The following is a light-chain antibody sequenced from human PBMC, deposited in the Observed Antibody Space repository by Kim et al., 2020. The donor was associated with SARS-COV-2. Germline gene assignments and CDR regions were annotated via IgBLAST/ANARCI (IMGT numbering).Light chain of an antibody. CDR1: QSVSRDC. V-gene: IGKV3-20*01. CDR2: GAS. Sequence: PGENAPLTSRASQSVSRDCLAWYQQKPIQPPRLFIYGASNRATGISDRFTGSGSGTGFTLTLNRLEPGDSAVYYCQPYRSSPLTFGGGTKVDIK. J-gene: IGKJ4*01. CDR3: QPYRSSPLT.